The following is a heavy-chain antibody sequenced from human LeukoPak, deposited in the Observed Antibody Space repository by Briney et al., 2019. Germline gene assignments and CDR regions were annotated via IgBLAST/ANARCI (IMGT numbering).Heavy chain of an antibody. V-gene: IGHV4-34*01. CDR3: ARGGDCTNGVCYVY. D-gene: IGHD2-8*01. J-gene: IGHJ4*02. CDR2: INHSGST. Sequence: NSSETLSLTCAVYGGSFSGYYWSWIRQPPGKGLEWIGEINHSGSTNYNPSLKSRVTISVDTSKNQFSLKLSSVTAADTAVSYCARGGDCTNGVCYVYWGQGTLVTVSS. CDR1: GGSFSGYY.